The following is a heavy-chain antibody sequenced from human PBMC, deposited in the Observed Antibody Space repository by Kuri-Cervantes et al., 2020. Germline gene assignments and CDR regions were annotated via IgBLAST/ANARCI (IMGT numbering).Heavy chain of an antibody. Sequence: ASVKVSCKASGYTFTSYAMNWVRQAPGQGLEWMGWINTNTGNPTYAQGFTGRFVFSLDTSVSTAYLQISSLKAEDTAVYYRARGVGAVLLWFGEPSDNTMAGLYGMDVWGQGTTVTVSS. J-gene: IGHJ6*02. CDR3: ARGVGAVLLWFGEPSDNTMAGLYGMDV. V-gene: IGHV7-4-1*02. CDR2: INTNTGNP. CDR1: GYTFTSYA. D-gene: IGHD3-10*01.